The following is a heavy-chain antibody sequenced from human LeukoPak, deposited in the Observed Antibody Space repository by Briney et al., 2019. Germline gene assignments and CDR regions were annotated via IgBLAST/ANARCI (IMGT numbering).Heavy chain of an antibody. V-gene: IGHV3-74*01. CDR1: GFTFSNYW. CDR2: INTDGSAT. J-gene: IGHJ4*02. CDR3: ARDLSGYSSSAEGY. D-gene: IGHD6-6*01. Sequence: GGSLRLPCAASGFTFSNYWMHWVRQAPGKGLLWVSRINTDGSATSYADSVKGRFTISRDNAKNTLYLQMNSLRAEDTAVYYCARDLSGYSSSAEGYWGQGTLVTVSS.